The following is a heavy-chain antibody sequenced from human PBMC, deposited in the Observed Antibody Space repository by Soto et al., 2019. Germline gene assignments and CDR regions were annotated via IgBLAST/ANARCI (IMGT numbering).Heavy chain of an antibody. CDR2: IRSGGST. J-gene: IGHJ5*02. Sequence: PGGSLRLPCAASGFSVSTKYMSWVRQAPGKGLEWVSLIRSGGSTYYADSVKGRFTISRDNSKNTLYLQMNSLRAEDTAVYYCAKDHLPHYDILTGYYRGHFGNWFDPWGQGTLVTVSS. CDR1: GFSVSTKY. V-gene: IGHV3-53*01. D-gene: IGHD3-9*01. CDR3: AKDHLPHYDILTGYYRGHFGNWFDP.